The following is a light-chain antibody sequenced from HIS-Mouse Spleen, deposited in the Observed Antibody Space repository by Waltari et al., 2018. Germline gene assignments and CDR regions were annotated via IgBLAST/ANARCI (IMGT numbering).Light chain of an antibody. CDR1: SSDVGGYNY. CDR2: DVS. V-gene: IGLV2-11*01. J-gene: IGLJ1*01. CDR3: CSYAGSYTFPYV. Sequence: QSALTQPRSVSGSPGQSVTISCTGTSSDVGGYNYVSLYQQHPGKAPQLMIYDVSKRPSGVPDRFSGSKSGNTASLTISGLQAEDEADYYCCSYAGSYTFPYVFGTGTKVTVL.